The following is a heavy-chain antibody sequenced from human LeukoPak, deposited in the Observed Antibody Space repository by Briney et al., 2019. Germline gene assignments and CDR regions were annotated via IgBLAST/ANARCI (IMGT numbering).Heavy chain of an antibody. Sequence: SETLSLTCTVSGGSISSSSYYWGWIRQPPGKGLEWIGSIYYSGSTYYNPSLKSRVTISVDTSKNQFSLKLSSVTAADTAVYYCARCPFAWRFGNAVNFDYWGQGTLVTVSS. V-gene: IGHV4-39*01. J-gene: IGHJ4*02. CDR3: ARCPFAWRFGNAVNFDY. D-gene: IGHD4-23*01. CDR1: GGSISSSSYY. CDR2: IYYSGST.